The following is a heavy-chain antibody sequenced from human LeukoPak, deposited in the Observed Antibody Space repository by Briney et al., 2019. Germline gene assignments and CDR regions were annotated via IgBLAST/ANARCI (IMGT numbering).Heavy chain of an antibody. CDR2: ISSDGSNK. Sequence: GGSLRLSCAASGFTLSSYGMHWVRQAPGKGLEWVAVISSDGSNKYYADSVKGRFTISRDSSKNTLYLQMNSLRAEDTAVYYCAKDRNYYYYGMDVWGQGTTVTVSS. CDR1: GFTLSSYG. CDR3: AKDRNYYYYGMDV. V-gene: IGHV3-30*18. J-gene: IGHJ6*02.